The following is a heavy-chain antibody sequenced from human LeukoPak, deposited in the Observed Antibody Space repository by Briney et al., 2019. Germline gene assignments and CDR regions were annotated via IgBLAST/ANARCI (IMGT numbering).Heavy chain of an antibody. Sequence: SGPTLVNPTQTLTLNCTFSGFSVSTSGVGVGWIRQPPGKALEWLALIYWDDEKRYSPSLKSRLTITKDTSKNQVVLTMTNMDPVDTGTYYCAHGGNGFDYWGQGTLVTVSS. V-gene: IGHV2-5*02. J-gene: IGHJ4*02. CDR2: IYWDDEK. D-gene: IGHD4-23*01. CDR1: GFSVSTSGVG. CDR3: AHGGNGFDY.